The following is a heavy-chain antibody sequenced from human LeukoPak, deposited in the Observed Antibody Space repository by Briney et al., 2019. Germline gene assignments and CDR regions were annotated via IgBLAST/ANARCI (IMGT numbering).Heavy chain of an antibody. D-gene: IGHD3-3*01. CDR1: GGSISSYY. J-gene: IGHJ6*02. V-gene: IGHV4-34*01. CDR2: INHSGST. Sequence: PSETLSLTCTVSGGSISSYYWSWIRQPPGKGLERIGEINHSGSTNYNPSLKSRVTISVDTSKNQFSLKLSSVTAADTAVYYCARVSTYYDFWSGYYTSYYYGMDVWGQGTTVTVSS. CDR3: ARVSTYYDFWSGYYTSYYYGMDV.